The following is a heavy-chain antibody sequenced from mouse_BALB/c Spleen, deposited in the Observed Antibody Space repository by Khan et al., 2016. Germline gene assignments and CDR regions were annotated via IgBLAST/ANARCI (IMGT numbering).Heavy chain of an antibody. D-gene: IGHD1-1*01. CDR1: GFSLSSNG. J-gene: IGHJ3*01. Sequence: QVQLKESGPGLVAPSQSLSITCSVSGFSLSSNGIHWVRQPLGKVLERRGVIWAGGTTNYNSALMSRLSIRNDNSKSQVFLKMNSLKTENKAMYFCAREDYYGSRWFAYWGQGTLVTVS. V-gene: IGHV2-9*02. CDR2: IWAGGTT. CDR3: AREDYYGSRWFAY.